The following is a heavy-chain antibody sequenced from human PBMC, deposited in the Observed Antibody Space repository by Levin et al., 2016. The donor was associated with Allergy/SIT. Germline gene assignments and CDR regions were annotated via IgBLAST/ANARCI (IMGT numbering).Heavy chain of an antibody. Sequence: WIRQPPGKGLEWIGYMHYSGSTNYNPSLRSRVTISVDTSKNQFSLNLSSVTAADTAVYYCAREAGYCSSSNCYSWFDPWGQGTLVTVSS. J-gene: IGHJ5*02. CDR2: MHYSGST. V-gene: IGHV4-59*01. D-gene: IGHD2-2*01. CDR3: AREAGYCSSSNCYSWFDP.